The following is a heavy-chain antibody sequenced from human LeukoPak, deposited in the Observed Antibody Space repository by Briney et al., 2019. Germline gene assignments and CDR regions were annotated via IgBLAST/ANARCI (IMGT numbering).Heavy chain of an antibody. CDR2: IRYDGSNK. CDR3: AKALGNKVDTAMAAFDY. CDR1: GFTFSSYG. J-gene: IGHJ4*02. D-gene: IGHD5-18*01. V-gene: IGHV3-30*02. Sequence: GGSLRLSCAASGFTFSSYGMHWVRQAPGKGLEWVAFIRYDGSNKYYADSVKGRFTISRDNSKNTLYLRMNSLRAEDTAVYYCAKALGNKVDTAMAAFDYWGQGTLVTVSS.